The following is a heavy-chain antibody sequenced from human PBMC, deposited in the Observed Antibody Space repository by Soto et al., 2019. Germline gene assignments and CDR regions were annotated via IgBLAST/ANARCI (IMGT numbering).Heavy chain of an antibody. V-gene: IGHV3-23*01. D-gene: IGHD3-16*01. CDR3: SRESYLGY. Sequence: PEGSLRGSCAASGFSLGSYALRWVRQAPGKGLEWVSTISGSDGKTFYADAVKGRFCISRDPSQNTLYLQMNSLRADDTAVYFCSRESYLGYWGQGTRVTVSS. CDR1: GFSLGSYA. J-gene: IGHJ4*02. CDR2: ISGSDGKT.